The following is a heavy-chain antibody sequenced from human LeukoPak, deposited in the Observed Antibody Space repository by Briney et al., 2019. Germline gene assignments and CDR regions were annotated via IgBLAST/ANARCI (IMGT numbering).Heavy chain of an antibody. CDR2: ISSSSSTL. CDR3: ARDFATVTSTSSWFDP. CDR1: GFTFSSYS. D-gene: IGHD4-17*01. Sequence: PGGSLRLTCAASGFTFSSYSMNWVRQAPGKGLEWVSYISSSSSTLYYADSVKGRFTSSRDNAKKSLYLQMNSLRAEDTAVYYCARDFATVTSTSSWFDPWGLGTLVTVSS. J-gene: IGHJ5*02. V-gene: IGHV3-48*04.